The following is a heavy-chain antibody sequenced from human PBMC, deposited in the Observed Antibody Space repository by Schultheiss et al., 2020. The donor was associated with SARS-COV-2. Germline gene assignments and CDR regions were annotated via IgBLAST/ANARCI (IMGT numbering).Heavy chain of an antibody. D-gene: IGHD2-15*01. Sequence: GGSLRLSCAPSGFTFGNYNMHWVRQAPGKGLEFVASIRSSGRDIYYADSMQGRFTVSRDNANNSLYLQMHSLRVEDTAVYYCVRDRSWWTPYNCFDLWGRGTLVTVSS. J-gene: IGHJ5*02. CDR3: VRDRSWWTPYNCFDL. CDR1: GFTFGNYN. V-gene: IGHV3-21*01. CDR2: IRSSGRDI.